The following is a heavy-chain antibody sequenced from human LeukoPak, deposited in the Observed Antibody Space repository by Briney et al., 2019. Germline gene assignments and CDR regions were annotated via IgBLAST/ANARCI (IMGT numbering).Heavy chain of an antibody. D-gene: IGHD3-3*01. CDR3: ARDESYYYYYMDV. CDR1: GGSISSYY. J-gene: IGHJ6*03. V-gene: IGHV4-59*01. CDR2: IYYSGST. Sequence: PSETLSLTCTVSGGSISSYYWSWIRQPPGKGLEWIGYIYYSGSTNYNPSLKSRVTISVDTSKNQFSLKLSSVTAADTAVYYCARDESYYYYYMDVWGKGTTVTVSS.